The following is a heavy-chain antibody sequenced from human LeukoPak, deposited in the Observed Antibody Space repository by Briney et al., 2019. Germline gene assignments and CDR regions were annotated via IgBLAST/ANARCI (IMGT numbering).Heavy chain of an antibody. D-gene: IGHD4-17*01. J-gene: IGHJ4*02. Sequence: SETLSLTCTVSAGSISSGGYYWSWIRQHPGKGLEWLGYIYYSGSTYYNPSLKSRVTISVDTSKNQFSLKLSSVTAADTAVYYCARHGDYLIDYWGQGTLVTVSS. CDR2: IYYSGST. V-gene: IGHV4-31*03. CDR1: AGSISSGGYY. CDR3: ARHGDYLIDY.